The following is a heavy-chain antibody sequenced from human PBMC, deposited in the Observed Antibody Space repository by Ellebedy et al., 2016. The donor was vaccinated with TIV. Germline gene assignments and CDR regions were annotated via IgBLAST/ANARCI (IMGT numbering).Heavy chain of an antibody. CDR2: ISYDGNNK. J-gene: IGHJ4*02. CDR1: GFTFSRHA. D-gene: IGHD2-15*01. Sequence: GESLKNSCAASGFTFSRHAMHWVRQAPGKGLEWVAVISYDGNNKYCAESVKGRFTISRDNSKNTLYLQMNSLRAEDTAVYYCARDRLRYCSGGNCYRSYFDYWGQGTLVTVSS. CDR3: ARDRLRYCSGGNCYRSYFDY. V-gene: IGHV3-30*04.